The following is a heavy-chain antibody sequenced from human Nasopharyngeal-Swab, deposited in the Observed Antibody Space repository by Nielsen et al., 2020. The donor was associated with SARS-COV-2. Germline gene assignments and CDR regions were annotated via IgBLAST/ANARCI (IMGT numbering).Heavy chain of an antibody. CDR2: IWYDGSNK. D-gene: IGHD2-2*01. CDR3: ARDLGGGYCTTTNCLGS. Sequence: GESLKISCAASGFTFSTYAMTWVRQAPGKGLEWVAVIWYDGSNKYYADSVKGRFTISRDNSKNTLYLQMNSLRVEDTAVYYCARDLGGGYCTTTNCLGSWGQGTLVTVSS. J-gene: IGHJ1*01. V-gene: IGHV3-33*08. CDR1: GFTFSTYA.